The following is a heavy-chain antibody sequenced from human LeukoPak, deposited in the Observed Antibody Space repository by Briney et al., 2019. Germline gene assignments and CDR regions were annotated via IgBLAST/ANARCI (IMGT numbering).Heavy chain of an antibody. CDR3: ARDQVPSYDFWSGFGY. J-gene: IGHJ4*02. CDR1: GGSISSGGYY. CDR2: IYHSGST. Sequence: SETLSLTCTVSGGSISSGGYYWSWIRQPPGKGLEWIGYIYHSGSTYYNPSLKSRVTISVDRSKNQFSLKLSSVTAADTAVYYCARDQVPSYDFWSGFGYWGQGTLVTVSS. V-gene: IGHV4-30-2*01. D-gene: IGHD3-3*01.